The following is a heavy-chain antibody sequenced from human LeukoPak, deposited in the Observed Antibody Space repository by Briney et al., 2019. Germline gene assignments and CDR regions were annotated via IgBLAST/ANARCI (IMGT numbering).Heavy chain of an antibody. J-gene: IGHJ5*02. CDR1: GGSFSGYY. CDR2: IYYSGST. CDR3: ARSGVRGVNDWFDP. V-gene: IGHV4-59*01. Sequence: PSETLSLTCAVYGGSFSGYYWSWIRQPPGKGLEWIGYIYYSGSTNYNPSLKSRVTISVDTSKNQFSLKLSSVTAADTAVYYCARSGVRGVNDWFDPWGQGTLVTVSS. D-gene: IGHD3-10*01.